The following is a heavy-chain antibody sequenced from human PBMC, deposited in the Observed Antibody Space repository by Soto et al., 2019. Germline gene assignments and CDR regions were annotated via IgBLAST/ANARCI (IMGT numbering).Heavy chain of an antibody. CDR3: AKGIYYDSSGYYPRLRYYGMDV. J-gene: IGHJ6*02. Sequence: SGGSLRLSCAASGFTFSSYAMSWVRQAPGKGLEWVSAISGSGGSTYYADSVKGRFTISRDNSKNTLYLQMNSLRAEDTAVYYCAKGIYYDSSGYYPRLRYYGMDVWGQGTTVTVSS. V-gene: IGHV3-23*01. CDR2: ISGSGGST. D-gene: IGHD3-22*01. CDR1: GFTFSSYA.